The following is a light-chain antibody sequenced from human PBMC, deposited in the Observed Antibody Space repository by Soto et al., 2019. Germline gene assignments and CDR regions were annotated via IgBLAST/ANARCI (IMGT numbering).Light chain of an antibody. CDR3: QQYNSYWT. J-gene: IGKJ1*01. CDR1: QSISSW. Sequence: DIRMTQSPSTGSAWVGAGVPSTGRASQSISSWLAWYQQKPGKAPKLLIYDASSLESGVPSRFSGSGSGTEFTLTISSLQPDDFATYYCQQYNSYWTVGQGTKVDIK. CDR2: DAS. V-gene: IGKV1-5*01.